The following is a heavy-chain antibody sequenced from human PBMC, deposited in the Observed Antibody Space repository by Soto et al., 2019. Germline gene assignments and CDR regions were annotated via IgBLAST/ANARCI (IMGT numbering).Heavy chain of an antibody. V-gene: IGHV4-59*08. J-gene: IGHJ4*02. Sequence: SETLSLTCTVSGGSIISYCWSWIRQPPGKGLEWIGYFYYSGSTNYNPSLKSRVTISVDTSKNQFSLKLSSVTAADTAVYYCARHSMVRGVIVKFDYWGQGTLLTVSS. D-gene: IGHD3-10*01. CDR2: FYYSGST. CDR3: ARHSMVRGVIVKFDY. CDR1: GGSIISYC.